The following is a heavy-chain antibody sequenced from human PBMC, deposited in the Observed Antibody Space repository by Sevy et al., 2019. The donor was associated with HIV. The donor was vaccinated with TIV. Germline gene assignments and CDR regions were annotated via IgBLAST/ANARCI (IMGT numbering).Heavy chain of an antibody. J-gene: IGHJ4*02. D-gene: IGHD6-19*01. V-gene: IGHV3-30*02. Sequence: GGSLRLSCTASGFTFSYYGMHWVRQTPAKGLEWVAFRGYDGTDKYYSDSVKGRFAISTDNSKNTLFLQMNSLRTEDTAIYYCAKNTASAGTGGFDYWGQGALVTVSS. CDR3: AKNTASAGTGGFDY. CDR2: RGYDGTDK. CDR1: GFTFSYYG.